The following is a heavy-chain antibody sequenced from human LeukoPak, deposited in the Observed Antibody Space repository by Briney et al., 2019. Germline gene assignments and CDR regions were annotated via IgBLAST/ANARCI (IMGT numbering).Heavy chain of an antibody. CDR3: AGEKSFFGEAI. J-gene: IGHJ3*02. V-gene: IGHV4-39*07. D-gene: IGHD3-10*01. CDR1: GGSISSSTYY. Sequence: PSETLSLTCTVSGGSISSSTYYWGWIRQPPGKGLEWIGSIYYSGSTYYNPSLKSRVAISVDTFKSEVSLKVTSVTAADTAVYYCAGEKSFFGEAIWSQGTLVTVSS. CDR2: IYYSGST.